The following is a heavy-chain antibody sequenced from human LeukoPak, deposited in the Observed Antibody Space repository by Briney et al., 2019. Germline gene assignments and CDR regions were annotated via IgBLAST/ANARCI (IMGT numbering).Heavy chain of an antibody. CDR3: ARSANYDFWSGYYTTRRWFDP. CDR1: GYSFTSYW. V-gene: IGHV5-51*01. CDR2: IYPGDSDT. D-gene: IGHD3-3*01. Sequence: GESLKISCKGSGYSFTSYWIGWVRQMPGKGLEWMGIIYPGDSDTRYSPSFQGQVTISADKSISTAHLQWSSLKASDTAMYYCARSANYDFWSGYYTTRRWFDPWGQGTLVTVSS. J-gene: IGHJ5*02.